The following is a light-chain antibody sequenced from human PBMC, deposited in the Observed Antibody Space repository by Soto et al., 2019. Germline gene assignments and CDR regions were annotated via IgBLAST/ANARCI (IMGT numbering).Light chain of an antibody. CDR1: QSVSSSY. V-gene: IGKV3-20*01. J-gene: IGKJ2*01. Sequence: EIVLTQSPGTLSLSPGERATLSCRASQSVSSSYLAWYQQKPGQAPRLLIYGASSRATGIPDRFSGSGSGTDFTLTISRLEPEDFAVYYCPQYGSSPYTFGQGNKLEIK. CDR3: PQYGSSPYT. CDR2: GAS.